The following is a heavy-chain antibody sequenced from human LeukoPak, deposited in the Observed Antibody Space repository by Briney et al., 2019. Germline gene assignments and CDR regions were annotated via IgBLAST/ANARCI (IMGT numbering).Heavy chain of an antibody. CDR1: GFIFRSYW. Sequence: GGALRLSCAASGFIFRSYWMSWVRQAPGKGLEWVANIKQDGSEKYYVASVKGRFTIARDNAKNSLYLQMNSLRAEDTAVYYCARDRFYYDSSGTDYWGQGTLVTVSS. J-gene: IGHJ4*02. CDR2: IKQDGSEK. V-gene: IGHV3-7*01. D-gene: IGHD3-22*01. CDR3: ARDRFYYDSSGTDY.